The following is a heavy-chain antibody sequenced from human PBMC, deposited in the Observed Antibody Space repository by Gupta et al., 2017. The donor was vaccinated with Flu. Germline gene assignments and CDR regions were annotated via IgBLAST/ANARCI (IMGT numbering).Heavy chain of an antibody. D-gene: IGHD3-3*01. CDR3: AWSGFNYFAS. CDR1: GFTFSDAW. V-gene: IGHV3-15*01. J-gene: IGHJ4*02. CDR2: IKSYGGGGTT. Sequence: EVQLVESGGGLVKPGGSLRLSCAASGFTFSDAWMTWVRQGPGKGLEWVARIKSYGGGGTTDYAAPVKGRFTISRDDSRNTVYLQINSLKTEDTAVYYCAWSGFNYFASWGQGTLVTVSS.